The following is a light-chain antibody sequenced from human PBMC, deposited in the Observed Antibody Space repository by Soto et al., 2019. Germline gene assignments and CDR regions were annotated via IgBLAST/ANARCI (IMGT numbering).Light chain of an antibody. Sequence: QSALTQPASVSGAPGQSITISCTGTSSDVGSYNLVSWYQQHPGKAPKLMIYEGSKRPSGVSHRFSGSKADNTASLTISGLPADDEADYYRGSYAGSSPWVFGGGTKVTVL. CDR2: EGS. J-gene: IGLJ3*02. V-gene: IGLV2-23*01. CDR3: GSYAGSSPWV. CDR1: SSDVGSYNL.